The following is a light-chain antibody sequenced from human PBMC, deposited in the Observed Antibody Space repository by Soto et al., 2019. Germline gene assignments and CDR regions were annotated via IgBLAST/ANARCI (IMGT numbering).Light chain of an antibody. CDR2: EVT. V-gene: IGLV2-8*01. CDR1: SSDVGGYNY. J-gene: IGLJ3*02. Sequence: QAVLTQPPSASGSPGQSVTISCTGTSSDVGGYNYVSWYQQHPGKAPKLIIFEVTKRPSGVPDRFSGSKSGNMASLTVSGLQAEDEGDYYCTSFAGGDIYVFGGGTKLTVL. CDR3: TSFAGGDIYV.